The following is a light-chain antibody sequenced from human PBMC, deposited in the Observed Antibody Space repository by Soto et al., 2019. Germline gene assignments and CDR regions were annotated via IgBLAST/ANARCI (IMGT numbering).Light chain of an antibody. CDR1: QDISNS. CDR2: AAS. J-gene: IGKJ4*01. CDR3: QQYSRYPLT. Sequence: DIQMTQSPSSLSASVGDRVTITCRASQDISNSLAWFQQKPGKAPKSLIYAASNLQSGVPSKFSGSGSGTDFTLTISCLQPEDFATYYCQQYSRYPLTFGGGTKVEIK. V-gene: IGKV1-16*02.